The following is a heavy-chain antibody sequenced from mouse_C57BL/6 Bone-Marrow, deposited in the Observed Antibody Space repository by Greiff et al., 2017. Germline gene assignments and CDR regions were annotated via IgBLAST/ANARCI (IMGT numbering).Heavy chain of an antibody. CDR3: ARRAFYYGSSSRAMDY. V-gene: IGHV5-6*02. J-gene: IGHJ4*01. CDR1: GFTFSSYG. D-gene: IGHD1-1*01. Sequence: EVKLVESGGDLVKPGGSLKLSCAASGFTFSSYGMSWVRQTPDTRLEWVATISSGGSYTYSPDSVKGRFTISRDNAKNTLYLQMSSLKSDDTAMYYCARRAFYYGSSSRAMDYWGQGTSVTVSS. CDR2: ISSGGSYT.